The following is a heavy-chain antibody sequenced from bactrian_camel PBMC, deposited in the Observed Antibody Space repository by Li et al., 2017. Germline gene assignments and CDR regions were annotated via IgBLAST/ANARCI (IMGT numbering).Heavy chain of an antibody. V-gene: IGHV3-3*01. J-gene: IGHJ4*01. CDR1: GSGYTPTGRC. Sequence: QVQLVESGGGSVQAGGSLRLSCSASGSGYTPTGRCVGWFRQAPGRAPAEREGIAAIRRSGGETWYAGSVKGRFTISRDNANNTINLMMNSLKPEYTAMYYCAANFGPYCSGPYLARRANFLGQGTQVTVS. CDR2: IRRSGGET. D-gene: IGHD2*01.